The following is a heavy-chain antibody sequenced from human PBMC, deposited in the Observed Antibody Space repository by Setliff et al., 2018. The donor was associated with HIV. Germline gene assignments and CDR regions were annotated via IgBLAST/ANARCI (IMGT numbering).Heavy chain of an antibody. CDR2: ISSSSSYT. CDR3: AKDYVENDY. V-gene: IGHV3-21*04. CDR1: GLTFSTYS. J-gene: IGHJ4*02. Sequence: GGSLRLSCAGSGLTFSTYSMSWVRQAPGKGLEWVSYISSSSSYTHYADSVKGRFTISRDNSKNTLSLQMNSLRAEDTAVYYCAKDYVENDYWGQGTLVTVSS. D-gene: IGHD3-16*01.